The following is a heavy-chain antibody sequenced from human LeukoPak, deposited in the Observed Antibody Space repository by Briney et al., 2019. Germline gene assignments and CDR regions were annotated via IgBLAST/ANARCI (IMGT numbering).Heavy chain of an antibody. CDR3: ARGPLDLYSSSWLLFDY. CDR2: IYYSGST. J-gene: IGHJ4*02. CDR1: GGSISSYY. Sequence: PSETLSLTCTVSGGSISSYYWSWIRQPPGKGLEWMGYIYYSGSTNYNPSLKSRVTISVDTSKNQFSLKLSSVTAADTAVYYCARGPLDLYSSSWLLFDYWGQGTLVTVSS. D-gene: IGHD6-13*01. V-gene: IGHV4-59*01.